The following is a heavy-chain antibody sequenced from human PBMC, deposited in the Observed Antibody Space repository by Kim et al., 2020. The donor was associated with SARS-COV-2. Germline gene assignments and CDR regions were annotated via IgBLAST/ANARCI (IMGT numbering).Heavy chain of an antibody. CDR1: GFTFSSYS. Sequence: GGSLRLSCAASGFTFSSYSMNWVRQAPGKGLEWVSYISSSSSTIYYADSVKGRFTIPRDNAKNSLYLQMNSLRDEDTAVYYCARDRLAAAGTQFDYWGQGTLVTVSS. V-gene: IGHV3-48*02. CDR3: ARDRLAAAGTQFDY. D-gene: IGHD6-13*01. J-gene: IGHJ4*02. CDR2: ISSSSSTI.